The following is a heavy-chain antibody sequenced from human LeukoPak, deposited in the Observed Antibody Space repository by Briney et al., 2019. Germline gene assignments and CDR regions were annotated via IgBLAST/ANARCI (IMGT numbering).Heavy chain of an antibody. CDR2: IYYSGST. CDR3: ARVTGVAVAVVDY. Sequence: SETLSLTCTVSGGSISDYSWSWIRQPPGKGLEWIGSIYYSGSTYYNPSLKSRVTISVDTSKNQFSLKLSSVTAADTAVYYCARVTGVAVAVVDYWGQGTLVTVSS. CDR1: GGSISDYS. D-gene: IGHD6-19*01. J-gene: IGHJ4*02. V-gene: IGHV4-39*07.